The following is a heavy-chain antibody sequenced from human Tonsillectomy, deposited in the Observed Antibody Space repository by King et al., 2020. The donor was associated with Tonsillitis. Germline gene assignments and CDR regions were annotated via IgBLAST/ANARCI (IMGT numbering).Heavy chain of an antibody. J-gene: IGHJ4*02. Sequence: VQLVESGGGVVQPGTSLRLSCAASGFTFNNYAMHWVRQAPDKGLEWVAMISYDGNNKYYADSVKGRFTMSRDNSKTTLYLQMNSLRAEDTAVYYCARDPSSGWYFDYWGQGTLVTVSS. V-gene: IGHV3-33*05. CDR1: GFTFNNYA. CDR3: ARDPSSGWYFDY. CDR2: ISYDGNNK. D-gene: IGHD6-19*01.